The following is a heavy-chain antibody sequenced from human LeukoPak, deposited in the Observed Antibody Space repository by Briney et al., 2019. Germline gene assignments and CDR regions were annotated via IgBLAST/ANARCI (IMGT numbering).Heavy chain of an antibody. CDR2: IWYDGSDE. D-gene: IGHD6-19*01. J-gene: IGHJ4*02. Sequence: RAGGSERLYCAASGFTFSSYGMHWVRQAPGKGLEWVAYIWYDGSDEDYAESVKGRFTISRDNSRNTLYLQMNSLRAEDTAVHYCVRYTTGHGFDFWGQGTLVTVSS. CDR3: VRYTTGHGFDF. V-gene: IGHV3-33*01. CDR1: GFTFSSYG.